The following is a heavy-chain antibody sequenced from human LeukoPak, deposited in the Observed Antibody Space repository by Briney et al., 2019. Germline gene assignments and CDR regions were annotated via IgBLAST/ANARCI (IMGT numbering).Heavy chain of an antibody. J-gene: IGHJ6*03. Sequence: SQTLSLTCTVSGGSISSCSYYWSWLRQPAGKGLEWIGRIYTSGSTNYNPSLKSRVTITVDTYKNQFSLKLSSVTASDTAVYYCARDRYFDYYYMDVWGKGTTVTISS. D-gene: IGHD3-9*01. CDR1: GGSISSCSYY. CDR3: ARDRYFDYYYMDV. V-gene: IGHV4-61*02. CDR2: IYTSGST.